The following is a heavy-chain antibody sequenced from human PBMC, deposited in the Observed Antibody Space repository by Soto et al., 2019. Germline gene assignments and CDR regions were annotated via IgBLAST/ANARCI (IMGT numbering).Heavy chain of an antibody. Sequence: ASVKVSCKASGGTFSSYAISWVRQAPGQGLELMGGIIPIFGTANYAQKFQGRVTITADESTSTAYMELSSLRSEDTAVYYCARGGRVIAVAGTSVRAFDIWGQGTMVTV. D-gene: IGHD6-19*01. CDR2: IIPIFGTA. V-gene: IGHV1-69*13. CDR3: ARGGRVIAVAGTSVRAFDI. J-gene: IGHJ3*02. CDR1: GGTFSSYA.